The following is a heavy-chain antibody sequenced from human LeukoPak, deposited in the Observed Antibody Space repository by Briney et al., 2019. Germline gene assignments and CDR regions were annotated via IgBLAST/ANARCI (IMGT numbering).Heavy chain of an antibody. J-gene: IGHJ1*01. V-gene: IGHV3-30-3*01. CDR3: ARDIRSSGDIS. D-gene: IGHD3-22*01. Sequence: GGSLRLSCAASGFTFSSYAMSWVRQAPGKGLEWVGVITYDGSNKYYADSVKGRFTISRDNSKNTLYMQMNSRRAENTVVYYCARDIRSSGDISWGQGALVTVSS. CDR1: GFTFSSYA. CDR2: ITYDGSNK.